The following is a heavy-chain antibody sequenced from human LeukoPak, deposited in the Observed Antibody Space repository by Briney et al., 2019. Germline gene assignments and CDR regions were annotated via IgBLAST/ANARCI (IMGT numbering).Heavy chain of an antibody. CDR3: AKGSRDSSGWYRDY. J-gene: IGHJ4*02. D-gene: IGHD6-19*01. V-gene: IGHV3-53*01. CDR2: IYTGGST. CDR1: GFNVTSDY. Sequence: GGSLRLSCAASGFNVTSDYMSWVRQAPGKGLEWLSIIYTGGSTYYAHSVKGRFTISRDNSKNTLYLQMNSLRTEDTAVYYCAKGSRDSSGWYRDYWGQGTLVTVSS.